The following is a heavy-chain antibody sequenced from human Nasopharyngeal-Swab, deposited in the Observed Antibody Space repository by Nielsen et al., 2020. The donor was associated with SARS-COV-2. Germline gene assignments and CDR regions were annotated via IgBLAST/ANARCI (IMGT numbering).Heavy chain of an antibody. CDR3: ARGIHNSAWIGGY. CDR2: INVGNGNT. D-gene: IGHD6-25*01. V-gene: IGHV1-3*01. Sequence: ASVKVSCKASGYTFTNHAMHWVRQAPGQSLEWLGCINVGNGNTEYSQRFQGRVTISTDTSVSTAFMELNNLRSEDTAIYYCARGIHNSAWIGGYWGQGTLVTVSS. CDR1: GYTFTNHA. J-gene: IGHJ4*02.